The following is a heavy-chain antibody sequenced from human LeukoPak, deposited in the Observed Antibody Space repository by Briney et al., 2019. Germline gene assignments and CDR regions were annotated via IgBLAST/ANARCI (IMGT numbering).Heavy chain of an antibody. J-gene: IGHJ6*03. CDR1: GFTFSTYA. CDR2: ILNDGTNK. Sequence: PGGSLRLSCAASGFTFSTYAMHWVRQAPGKGLEWVASILNDGTNKNHVDSVKGRFTISRDNSKNTLFLQMDSLRPEDTAIYYCAKSWSAYYSYYMELWRKGTTVTVSS. V-gene: IGHV3-30*02. D-gene: IGHD3-3*01. CDR3: AKSWSAYYSYYMEL.